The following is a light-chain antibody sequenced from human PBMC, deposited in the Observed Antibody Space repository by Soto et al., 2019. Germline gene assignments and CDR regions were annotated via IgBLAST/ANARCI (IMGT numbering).Light chain of an antibody. CDR1: SSNIGAGSD. J-gene: IGLJ1*01. CDR3: QSHDSSLSAYV. CDR2: GNS. Sequence: SVLTQPPSGSGAPGQTVTISCTGTSSNIGAGSDVHWYQQLPGAAPKLLIYGNSNRPSGVPDRFSGSKSGTSASLAITGLQAEDEADFYCQSHDSSLSAYVFGTGTKVTVL. V-gene: IGLV1-40*01.